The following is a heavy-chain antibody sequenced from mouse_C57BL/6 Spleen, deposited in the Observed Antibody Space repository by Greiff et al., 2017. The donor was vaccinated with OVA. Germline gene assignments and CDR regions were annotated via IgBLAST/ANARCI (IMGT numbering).Heavy chain of an antibody. CDR3: ARADYEGAWFAY. V-gene: IGHV3-6*01. D-gene: IGHD2-4*01. CDR1: GYSITSGYY. Sequence: DVKLQESGPGLVKPSQSLSLTCSVTGYSITSGYYWNWIRQFPGNKLEWMGYISYDGSNNYNPSLKNRISITRDTSKNQFFLKLNSVTTEDTATYYCARADYEGAWFAYWGQGTLVTVSA. J-gene: IGHJ3*01. CDR2: ISYDGSN.